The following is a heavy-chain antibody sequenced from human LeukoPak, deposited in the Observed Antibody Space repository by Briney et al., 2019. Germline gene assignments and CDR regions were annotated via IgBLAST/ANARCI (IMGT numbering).Heavy chain of an antibody. Sequence: SETLSLTCTVSGGSISSSTYYWGWIRQPPGTGLEWIGSIYYTGNTYYNPSLRSRVTISVDTSKNQFSLKLSSVTAADTAVYYCARHPARGSYSTNSYWGQGTLVTVSS. D-gene: IGHD1-26*01. CDR3: ARHPARGSYSTNSY. V-gene: IGHV4-39*01. CDR2: IYYTGNT. J-gene: IGHJ4*02. CDR1: GGSISSSTYY.